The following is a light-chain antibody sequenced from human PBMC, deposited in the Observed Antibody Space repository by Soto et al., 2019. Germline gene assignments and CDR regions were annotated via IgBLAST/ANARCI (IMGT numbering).Light chain of an antibody. J-gene: IGKJ5*01. Sequence: EIVITQSPATLSVSPGERATLSCRASQSVRSNLAWYQQKPGQAPRLLIYGASTRATGIPATFSGSGSGTQFTLTISSLQSEDFAVYYCQQYNNWPAITLGQGTRLEIK. V-gene: IGKV3D-15*01. CDR3: QQYNNWPAIT. CDR2: GAS. CDR1: QSVRSN.